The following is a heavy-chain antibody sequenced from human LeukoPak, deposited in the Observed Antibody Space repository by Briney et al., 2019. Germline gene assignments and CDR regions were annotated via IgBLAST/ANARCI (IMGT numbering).Heavy chain of an antibody. V-gene: IGHV4-39*02. J-gene: IGHJ6*03. CDR1: GGSISSSGYY. Sequence: SETLSLTCTVSGGSISSSGYYWGWIRQPPGKGLESIGSIYYSGNPYYNPSLKSRVTISLDTSKNQFSLKLSSVTAADTAVYYCAREVGYCSSTSCYDYYYYMDVWGKGTTVTVSS. D-gene: IGHD2-2*01. CDR2: IYYSGNP. CDR3: AREVGYCSSTSCYDYYYYMDV.